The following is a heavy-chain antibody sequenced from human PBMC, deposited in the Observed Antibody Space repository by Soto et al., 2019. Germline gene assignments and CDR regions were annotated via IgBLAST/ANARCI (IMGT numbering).Heavy chain of an antibody. Sequence: EVQLLESGGGWVQPGGSLRLSCAASGFTFSSYAMNWVRQAPGKGLEWVSTISGSGGSTYYADSVKGRFTLSRDNSKNTLYLQMNSLRAEDTAVYYCAKRNGSGGYSFYFDNWGQGTLVTVSS. CDR2: ISGSGGST. J-gene: IGHJ4*02. CDR1: GFTFSSYA. CDR3: AKRNGSGGYSFYFDN. V-gene: IGHV3-23*01. D-gene: IGHD3-10*01.